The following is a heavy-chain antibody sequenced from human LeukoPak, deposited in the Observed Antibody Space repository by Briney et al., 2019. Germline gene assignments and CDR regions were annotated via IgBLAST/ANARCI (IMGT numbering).Heavy chain of an antibody. D-gene: IGHD3-3*01. J-gene: IGHJ4*02. CDR1: GFTFSSYS. V-gene: IGHV3-21*01. Sequence: GGSLRLSCAASGFTFSSYSMNWVRQAPGKGLEWVSSISSSSSSYIYYADSVKGRFTISRDNAKNSLYLQMNSLRAEDTAVYYCARDSRRGITIFGVVRREFDYWGQGTLVTVSS. CDR3: ARDSRRGITIFGVVRREFDY. CDR2: ISSSSSSYI.